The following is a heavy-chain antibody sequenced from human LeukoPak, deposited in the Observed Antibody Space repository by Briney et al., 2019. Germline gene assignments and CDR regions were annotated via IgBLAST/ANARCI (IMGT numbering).Heavy chain of an antibody. CDR2: INPNNGGT. V-gene: IGHV1-2*02. J-gene: IGHJ4*02. Sequence: ASVKVSCKASGYTFTGYYMHWVRQAPGQGLEWMGWINPNNGGTTYAQKFQGRVTMTRDTSISTAYMGLRRLKSEDTAVYYCARGDGGNSFDYWGQGTLVTVSS. CDR1: GYTFTGYY. D-gene: IGHD4-23*01. CDR3: ARGDGGNSFDY.